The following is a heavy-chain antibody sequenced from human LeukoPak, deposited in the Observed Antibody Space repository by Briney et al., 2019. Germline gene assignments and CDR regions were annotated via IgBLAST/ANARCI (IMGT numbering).Heavy chain of an antibody. V-gene: IGHV1-69*13. J-gene: IGHJ5*02. Sequence: SVKVSCKASGGTSSSYAISWVRQAPGQGLEWMGGIIPIFGTANYAQKFQGRVTITADESTSTAYMELSSLRSEDTAVYYCARASNTYYYDSSGYAFDPWGQGTLVTVSS. CDR1: GGTSSSYA. CDR2: IIPIFGTA. D-gene: IGHD3-22*01. CDR3: ARASNTYYYDSSGYAFDP.